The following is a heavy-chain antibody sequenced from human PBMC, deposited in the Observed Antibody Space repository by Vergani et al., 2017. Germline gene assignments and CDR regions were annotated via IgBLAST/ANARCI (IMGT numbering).Heavy chain of an antibody. D-gene: IGHD3-22*01. CDR3: VRPGDDSRTMITGFLDY. CDR1: GYIFNSYY. Sequence: QVQLVQSGAAVKKPGASVKLSCKSSGYIFNSYYIHWVRQAPGQGLEWMGLLDPRGGPPTYAEKFEGRVTLTSDTSTSTFYMELRGLRSDDTAVYYCVRPGDDSRTMITGFLDYWGQGSLVSVSS. V-gene: IGHV1-46*02. J-gene: IGHJ4*02. CDR2: LDPRGGPP.